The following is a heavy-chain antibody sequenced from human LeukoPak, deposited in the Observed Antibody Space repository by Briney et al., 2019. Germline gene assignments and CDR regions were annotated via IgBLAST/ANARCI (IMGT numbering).Heavy chain of an antibody. Sequence: ASVKVSCKASGYTFTSYGISWVRQAPGQGLEWMGWINPNSGGTNYAQKFQGRVTMTRDTSISTAYMDLSRLRSDDTAVYYCARGSIVGATFDYFDYWGQGTLVTVSS. D-gene: IGHD1-26*01. CDR2: INPNSGGT. V-gene: IGHV1-2*02. CDR3: ARGSIVGATFDYFDY. J-gene: IGHJ4*02. CDR1: GYTFTSYG.